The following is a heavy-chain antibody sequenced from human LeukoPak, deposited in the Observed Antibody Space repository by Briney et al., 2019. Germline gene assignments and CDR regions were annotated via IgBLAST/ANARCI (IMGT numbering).Heavy chain of an antibody. J-gene: IGHJ4*02. D-gene: IGHD3-22*01. Sequence: PSETLSLTCTVSGGSISSYYWSWIRQPAGKGLEWIGRIYTSGSTNYNPSLKSRVTMSVDTSKNQFSLKLSSVTAAVTAVYYCAGALHYYDSSGYYYVLDYWGQGTPVTVSS. CDR1: GGSISSYY. CDR2: IYTSGST. CDR3: AGALHYYDSSGYYYVLDY. V-gene: IGHV4-4*07.